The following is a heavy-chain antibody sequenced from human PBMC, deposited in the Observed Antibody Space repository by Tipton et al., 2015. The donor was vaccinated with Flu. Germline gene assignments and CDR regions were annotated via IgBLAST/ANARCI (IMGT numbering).Heavy chain of an antibody. V-gene: IGHV4-59*05. CDR1: GDSISRYY. CDR2: LSYSGNT. Sequence: TLSLTCTVSGDSISRYYWSWIRQPPGKGLEWIGGLSYSGNTYYNPSLRSRVVISVDTSKSQFSLKLTSVTAADTAIYYCARLSFYDVDLKNFYFDDWGQGTLVTVSS. CDR3: ARLSFYDVDLKNFYFDD. D-gene: IGHD3-10*02. J-gene: IGHJ4*02.